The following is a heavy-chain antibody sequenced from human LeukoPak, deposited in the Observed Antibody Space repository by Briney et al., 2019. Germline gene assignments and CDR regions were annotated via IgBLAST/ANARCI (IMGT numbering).Heavy chain of an antibody. CDR1: GYTFTSYY. CDR2: INPSGGST. D-gene: IGHD3-9*01. CDR3: ARANHYDILTGYSDDAFDI. J-gene: IGHJ3*02. V-gene: IGHV1-46*01. Sequence: ASVKVSCKASGYTFTSYYMHWVRQAPGQGLEWMGIINPSGGSTSYARKFQGRVTMTRDTSTSTVYMELSSLRSEDTAVYYCARANHYDILTGYSDDAFDIWGQGTMVTVSS.